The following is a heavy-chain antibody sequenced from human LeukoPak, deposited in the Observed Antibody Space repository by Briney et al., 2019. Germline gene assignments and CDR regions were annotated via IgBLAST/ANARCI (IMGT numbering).Heavy chain of an antibody. V-gene: IGHV3-48*01. D-gene: IGHD3-3*01. CDR1: GFTFDDYA. CDR2: ISSSSSTI. Sequence: PGGSLRLSCAASGFTFDDYAMNWVRQAPGKGLEWVSYISSSSSTIYYADSVKGRFTISRDNAKNSLYLQMNSLRAEDTAVYYCARVFMEWSKPNDYWGQGTLVTVSS. J-gene: IGHJ4*02. CDR3: ARVFMEWSKPNDY.